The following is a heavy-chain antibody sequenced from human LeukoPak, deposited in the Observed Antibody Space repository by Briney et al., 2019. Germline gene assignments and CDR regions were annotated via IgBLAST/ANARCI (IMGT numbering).Heavy chain of an antibody. CDR3: ARGPYDYIRY. J-gene: IGHJ4*02. D-gene: IGHD4-11*01. V-gene: IGHV4-34*01. Sequence: PSETLSLTCAVYGGSFSGYYWSWIRQPPGKGLEWIGEINHSGSTNYNPSLKSRVTISVDTSKNQFPLKLSSVTAADTAVYYCARGPYDYIRYWGQGTLVTVSS. CDR2: INHSGST. CDR1: GGSFSGYY.